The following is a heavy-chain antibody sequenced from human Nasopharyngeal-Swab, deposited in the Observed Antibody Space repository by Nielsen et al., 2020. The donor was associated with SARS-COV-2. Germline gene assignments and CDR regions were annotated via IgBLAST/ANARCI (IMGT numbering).Heavy chain of an antibody. CDR3: AKAHGSGRKENWFDP. D-gene: IGHD3-10*01. J-gene: IGHJ5*02. Sequence: GGSLRLSCAASGFTFSSYGMHWVRQAPGKGLEWVAVISYDGSNKYYADSVKGRFTISRDNSKNTLYLQMNSLRAEDTAVYCCAKAHGSGRKENWFDPWGQGTLVTVSS. V-gene: IGHV3-30*18. CDR1: GFTFSSYG. CDR2: ISYDGSNK.